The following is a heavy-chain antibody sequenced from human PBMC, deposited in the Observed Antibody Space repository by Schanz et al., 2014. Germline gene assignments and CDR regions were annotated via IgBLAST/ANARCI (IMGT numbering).Heavy chain of an antibody. V-gene: IGHV4-34*01. Sequence: QVQLQQWGAGLLKPSETLSLSCAVYSGSFSGYYWGWIRQPPGKGPEWIGSISYSGNTYYTPSLKSRVTISLDPSKTQFPLKLTSVTAADTAVYYCARLGVGDKAYYYYGTDVWGQGTTVLVSS. CDR1: SGSFSGYY. D-gene: IGHD1-26*01. CDR3: ARLGVGDKAYYYYGTDV. CDR2: ISYSGNT. J-gene: IGHJ6*02.